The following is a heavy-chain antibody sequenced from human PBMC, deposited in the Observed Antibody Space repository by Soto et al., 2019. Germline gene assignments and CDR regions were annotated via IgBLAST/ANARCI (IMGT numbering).Heavy chain of an antibody. CDR1: GYTFVNYD. D-gene: IGHD2-2*01. CDR2: ISVYNGNT. J-gene: IGHJ6*02. Sequence: ASVKVSCKASGYTFVNYDISWVRQAPGQGLEWMGWISVYNGNTNYAQKVQGRVTITADESTNTAYMELSSLRSEDTAVYYCAREGLVLVPTTVNSDYYYYAMDVWGQGTTVTVSS. V-gene: IGHV1-18*01. CDR3: AREGLVLVPTTVNSDYYYYAMDV.